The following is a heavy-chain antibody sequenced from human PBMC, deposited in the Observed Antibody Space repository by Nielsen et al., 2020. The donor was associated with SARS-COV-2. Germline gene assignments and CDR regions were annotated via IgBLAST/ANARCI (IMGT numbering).Heavy chain of an antibody. CDR2: FNPGSGGT. Sequence: ASVKVSCKASGYTFTAYYIHWVRQAPGQGLEWMGWFNPGSGGTKYAQKFQGRVTTTRDMSVNTAYMELSRLRSDDTAVYYCARDLGSWYTDYGMDVWGQGTTVTVSS. J-gene: IGHJ6*02. CDR1: GYTFTAYY. V-gene: IGHV1-2*02. D-gene: IGHD2-2*02. CDR3: ARDLGSWYTDYGMDV.